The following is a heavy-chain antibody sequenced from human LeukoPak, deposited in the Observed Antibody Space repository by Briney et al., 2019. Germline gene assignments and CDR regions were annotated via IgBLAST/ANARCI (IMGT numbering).Heavy chain of an antibody. CDR3: AKGLGDGYALAPPLLFDY. V-gene: IGHV3-30-3*01. CDR1: GFTFSSYA. CDR2: ISYDGSNK. Sequence: PGGSLRLSCAASGFTFSSYAMHWVRQAPGKGLEWVAVISYDGSNKYYADSVKGRFTISRDNSKNTLYLQMNSLRAEDTAVYYCAKGLGDGYALAPPLLFDYWGQGTLVTVSS. J-gene: IGHJ4*02. D-gene: IGHD5-24*01.